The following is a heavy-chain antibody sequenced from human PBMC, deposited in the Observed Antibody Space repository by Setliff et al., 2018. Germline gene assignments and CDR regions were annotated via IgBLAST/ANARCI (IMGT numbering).Heavy chain of an antibody. V-gene: IGHV4-61*09. CDR1: GDSISSRTYY. CDR2: IYTSWST. Sequence: SETLSLTCTVSGDSISSRTYYWSWIRQPAGKGLEWIGHIYTSWSTIYNPSLKSRLTISVDASKKQFSLKLYSATAADTAVYFCAGGSGYVWGNGGIWGQGALVTVSS. CDR3: AGGSGYVWGNGGI. D-gene: IGHD3-16*01. J-gene: IGHJ4*02.